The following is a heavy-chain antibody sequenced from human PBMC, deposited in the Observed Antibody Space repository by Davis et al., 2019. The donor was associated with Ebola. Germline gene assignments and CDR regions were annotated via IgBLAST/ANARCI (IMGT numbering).Heavy chain of an antibody. CDR2: IRSKANSYAT. Sequence: PGGSLRLSCAASGFTFSGSAMHWVRQASGKGLEWVGRIRSKANSYATAYAASVKGRFTISRDDSKNTAYLQMNSLKTEDTAVYYCARDPEVEGSSWYFDYWGQGTLVTVSS. CDR3: ARDPEVEGSSWYFDY. V-gene: IGHV3-73*01. CDR1: GFTFSGSA. D-gene: IGHD6-13*01. J-gene: IGHJ4*02.